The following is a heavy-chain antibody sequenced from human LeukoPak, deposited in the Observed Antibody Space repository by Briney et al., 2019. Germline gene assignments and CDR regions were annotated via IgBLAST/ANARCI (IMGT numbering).Heavy chain of an antibody. J-gene: IGHJ6*02. CDR3: ARGYSSSLGHYYYGMDV. CDR1: GYTFTSYD. CDR2: MNPNSGST. D-gene: IGHD6-13*01. V-gene: IGHV1-8*01. Sequence: ASVKVSCKASGYTFTSYDINWVRQATGQGLEWMGWMNPNSGSTGYAQKFQGRVTMTRNTSISTAYMELSSLRSEDTAVYYYARGYSSSLGHYYYGMDVWGQGTTVTVSS.